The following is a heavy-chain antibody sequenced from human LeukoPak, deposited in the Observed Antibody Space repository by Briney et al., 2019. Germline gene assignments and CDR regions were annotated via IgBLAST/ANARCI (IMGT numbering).Heavy chain of an antibody. J-gene: IGHJ4*02. Sequence: GESLQISCKGSGYSFTSYWISWVRQMPGKGLEWMGRIDPSDSYTNYSPSFQGHVTISADKSISTVYLQWSSLKASDTAMYYCARGLRENNYFDYWGQGTLVTVSS. CDR1: GYSFTSYW. CDR2: IDPSDSYT. CDR3: ARGLRENNYFDY. V-gene: IGHV5-10-1*01. D-gene: IGHD2/OR15-2a*01.